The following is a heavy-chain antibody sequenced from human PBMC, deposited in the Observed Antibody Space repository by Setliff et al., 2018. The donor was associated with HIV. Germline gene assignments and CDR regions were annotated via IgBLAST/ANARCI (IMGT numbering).Heavy chain of an antibody. J-gene: IGHJ3*02. CDR3: AREGSGGCYSLRRLSLDI. CDR2: INPNSGGT. D-gene: IGHD2-15*01. CDR1: GSTFTSYD. V-gene: IGHV1-2*04. Sequence: APVKVSCKASGSTFTSYDINWVRQATGQGLEWMGWINPNSGGTNYAKKFQGWVTMTRDTSISPAYMELSRLRSDDTAVYYCAREGSGGCYSLRRLSLDIWGQGTMVTVSS.